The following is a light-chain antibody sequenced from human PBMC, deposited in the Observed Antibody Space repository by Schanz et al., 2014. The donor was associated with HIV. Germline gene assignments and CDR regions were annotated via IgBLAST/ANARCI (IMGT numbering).Light chain of an antibody. CDR3: CSYAGSSPWV. CDR2: DVN. J-gene: IGLJ3*02. V-gene: IGLV2-14*03. Sequence: QSALTQPPSASGSPGQSVTISCTGTSSDVGGYNYVSWYQQHPGKAPKLMIYDVNNRPSGISDRFSGSKSGNTASLTISGLQAEDEADYYCCSYAGSSPWVFGGGTKLTVL. CDR1: SSDVGGYNY.